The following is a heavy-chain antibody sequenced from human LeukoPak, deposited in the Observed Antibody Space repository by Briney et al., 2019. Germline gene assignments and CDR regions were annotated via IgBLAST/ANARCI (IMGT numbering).Heavy chain of an antibody. CDR3: AGIAAAGTGGGYNWFDP. D-gene: IGHD6-13*01. CDR1: GYTFTSYG. J-gene: IGHJ5*02. V-gene: IGHV1-18*01. Sequence: ASVKVSCTASGYTFTSYGISWVRQAPGQGLEWMGWISAYNGNTNYAQKLQGRVTMTTDTSTSTAYMELRSLRSDNTAVYYCAGIAAAGTGGGYNWFDPWGQGTLVTVSS. CDR2: ISAYNGNT.